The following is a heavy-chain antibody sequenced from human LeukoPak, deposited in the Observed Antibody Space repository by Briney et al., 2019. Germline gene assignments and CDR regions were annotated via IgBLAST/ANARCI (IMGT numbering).Heavy chain of an antibody. CDR1: GFTFSSYA. CDR2: ISSSGSTI. Sequence: PGGSLRLSCAASGFTFSSYAMSWVRQAPGKGLEWVSYISSSGSTIYYADSVKGRFTISRDNAKNSLYLQMNSLRAEDTAVYYCASEGTRGSYMGFDYWGQGTLVTVSS. J-gene: IGHJ4*02. D-gene: IGHD3-16*01. V-gene: IGHV3-48*03. CDR3: ASEGTRGSYMGFDY.